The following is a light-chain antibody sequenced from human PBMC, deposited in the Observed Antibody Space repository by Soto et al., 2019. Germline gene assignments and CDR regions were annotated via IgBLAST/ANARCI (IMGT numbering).Light chain of an antibody. CDR3: QQSYSTPWT. J-gene: IGKJ1*01. CDR2: AAS. V-gene: IGKV1-39*01. CDR1: QSISSY. Sequence: DIQITQSPSSLSASVVDRVTLTCRASQSISSYLNWYQKKPGKAPELLIYAASSLQSGVPSRFSGSGSGTGFTLTISSLQPEDFATYYCQQSYSTPWTFGQGNKVDIK.